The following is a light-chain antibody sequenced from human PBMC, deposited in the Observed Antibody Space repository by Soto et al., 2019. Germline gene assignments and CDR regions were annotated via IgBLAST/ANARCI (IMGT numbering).Light chain of an antibody. CDR2: GAS. CDR1: QSISHN. CDR3: EQYNSWPPLYT. Sequence: EIVMTQSPAILSVSPGEGATLSCRASQSISHNLAWYQQKPGQAPRLLIYGASTRATGIPTRFSGSGSATELTLTISSLQSEDFAVYYCEQYNSWPPLYTFGQGTKLEIK. J-gene: IGKJ2*01. V-gene: IGKV3-15*01.